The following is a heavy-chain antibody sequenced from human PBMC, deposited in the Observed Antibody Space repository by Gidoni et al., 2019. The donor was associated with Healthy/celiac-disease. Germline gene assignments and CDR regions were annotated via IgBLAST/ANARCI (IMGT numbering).Heavy chain of an antibody. CDR2: ISGSGGST. CDR3: ANEGSSHY. CDR1: GFTFSSYA. D-gene: IGHD6-6*01. Sequence: DVQLLESGGGLVQPGGSLSLSCAASGFTFSSYAMSWVRQAPGKGLEWVSAISGSGGSTYYADSGKGRCTISRDNSKNTLYLQMNSLRAEDTAVYYWANEGSSHYWGQGTLVTVSS. V-gene: IGHV3-23*01. J-gene: IGHJ4*02.